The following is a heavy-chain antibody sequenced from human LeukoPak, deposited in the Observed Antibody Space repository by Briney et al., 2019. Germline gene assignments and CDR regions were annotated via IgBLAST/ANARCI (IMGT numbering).Heavy chain of an antibody. V-gene: IGHV3-48*03. CDR1: GFTFSSYE. CDR3: AREGYSYGLHDAFDI. Sequence: PGGSLRLSCAASGFTFSSYEMNWVRQPPGKGLEWVSYISSDSSSIYYADSVKGRFTISRDNAKNSLYLQMNSLRGEDTAVYYCAREGYSYGLHDAFDIWGQGTMVTVSS. D-gene: IGHD5-18*01. J-gene: IGHJ3*02. CDR2: ISSDSSSI.